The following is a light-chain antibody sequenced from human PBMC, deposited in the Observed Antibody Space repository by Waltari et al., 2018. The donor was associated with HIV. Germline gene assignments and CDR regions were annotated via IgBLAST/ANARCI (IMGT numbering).Light chain of an antibody. CDR1: SSDVGGYHY. V-gene: IGLV2-11*01. J-gene: IGLJ3*02. CDR2: DVT. Sequence: QSALTQPRSVSGSPGQSVTISCTGTSSDVGGYHYVSWYQQTPGKAPKFIFHDVTKRPPGVPDRFSASKSCNTPALTISGLQAEDEADYYCCSYAGNYPVLFGGGTKLTVL. CDR3: CSYAGNYPVL.